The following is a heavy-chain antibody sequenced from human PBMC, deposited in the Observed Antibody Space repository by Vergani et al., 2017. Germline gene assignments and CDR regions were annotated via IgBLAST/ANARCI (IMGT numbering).Heavy chain of an antibody. CDR3: ARTSIAAANYYYYYYMDV. J-gene: IGHJ6*03. D-gene: IGHD6-13*01. V-gene: IGHV3-33*01. CDR2: IWYDGSNK. CDR1: GFTFSSYG. Sequence: QVQLVESGGGVVQPGRSLRLSCAASGFTFSSYGMHWVRQAPGKGLEWVAVIWYDGSNKYYADSVKGRFTISRDNSKNTLYLQMNSLRAEDAAVYYCARTSIAAANYYYYYYMDVWGKGGTVSVSS.